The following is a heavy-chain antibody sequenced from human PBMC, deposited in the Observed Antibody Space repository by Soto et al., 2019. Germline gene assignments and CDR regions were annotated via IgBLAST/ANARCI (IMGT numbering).Heavy chain of an antibody. V-gene: IGHV1-2*02. CDR3: ARGAYYDILTGYFAPHYYYYYGMDV. CDR2: INPNSGGT. CDR1: GYTFTGYY. D-gene: IGHD3-9*01. Sequence: ASVKVSCKASGYTFTGYYMHWARQAPGQGLEWMGWINPNSGGTNYAQKFQGRVTTTRDTSISTAYMELSRLRSDDTAVYYCARGAYYDILTGYFAPHYYYYYGMDVWGQGTTVTVSS. J-gene: IGHJ6*02.